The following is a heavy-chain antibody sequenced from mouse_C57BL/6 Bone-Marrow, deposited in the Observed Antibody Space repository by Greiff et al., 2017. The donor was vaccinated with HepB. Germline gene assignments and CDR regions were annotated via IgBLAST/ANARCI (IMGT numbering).Heavy chain of an antibody. CDR1: GFSLTGYG. J-gene: IGHJ1*03. D-gene: IGHD2-4*01. CDR3: AKKRDYYDYDWYFDV. V-gene: IGHV2-5*01. CDR2: IWRGVST. Sequence: QVQLQQSGPGLVQPSQSLSITCPVSGFSLTGYGFPWVRQSPGKGLEGLGVIWRGVSTDYNAAFMSRLSITKDNSKSQVFFKMNSLQADDTAIYYCAKKRDYYDYDWYFDVWGTGTTVTVSS.